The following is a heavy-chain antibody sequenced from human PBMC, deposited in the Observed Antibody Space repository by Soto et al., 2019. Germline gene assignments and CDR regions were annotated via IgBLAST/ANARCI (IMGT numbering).Heavy chain of an antibody. V-gene: IGHV1-69*13. CDR2: IIPIFGTA. D-gene: IGHD3-22*01. Sequence: SVKVSCKASGGTFSSYAISWVRQAPGQGLEWMGGIIPIFGTANYAQKFQGRVTITADESTSTAYMELSTLRSEDTAVYYCATDYYDSSGYYYWFDAWGQGTLVTVSS. CDR3: ATDYYDSSGYYYWFDA. CDR1: GGTFSSYA. J-gene: IGHJ5*02.